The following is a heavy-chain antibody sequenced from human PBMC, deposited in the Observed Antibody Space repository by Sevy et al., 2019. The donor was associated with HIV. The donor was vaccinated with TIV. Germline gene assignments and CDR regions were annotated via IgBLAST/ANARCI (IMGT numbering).Heavy chain of an antibody. Sequence: ASVKVSCKVSGYTLTELSMHWVRQAPGKGLEWMGGFDPEDGETIYAQKFQGRVTMTEDTSTDTAYMELSSLRSEDTAVYYCATAGGSGWSLHYWGQGTLVTVSS. CDR1: GYTLTELS. CDR2: FDPEDGET. J-gene: IGHJ4*02. V-gene: IGHV1-24*01. CDR3: ATAGGSGWSLHY. D-gene: IGHD6-19*01.